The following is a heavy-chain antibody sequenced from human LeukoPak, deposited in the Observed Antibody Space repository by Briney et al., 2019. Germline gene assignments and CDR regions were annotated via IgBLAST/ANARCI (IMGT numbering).Heavy chain of an antibody. CDR3: ARYSLPDYGDYHSWFDP. Sequence: GGSLRLSCAASGFTFSTYAMHWVRQAPGKGLEWVAVISYDGSSKYYADSVQGRFTISRDNSKNTLYLQMNSLRAEDTAVYYCARYSLPDYGDYHSWFDPWGQGTLVTVSS. CDR2: ISYDGSSK. J-gene: IGHJ5*02. CDR1: GFTFSTYA. D-gene: IGHD4-17*01. V-gene: IGHV3-30*04.